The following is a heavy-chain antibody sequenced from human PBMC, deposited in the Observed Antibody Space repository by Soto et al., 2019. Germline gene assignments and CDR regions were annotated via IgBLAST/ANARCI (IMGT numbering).Heavy chain of an antibody. CDR1: GFSLSTSGVG. Sequence: QGTLKESGPTLVKPTQTLTLTCSFSGFSLSTSGVGVGWIRQSLEKAPEWHALIYWSGAEHYRPSLKSRLSIIQDTSKNQGVLIMSDMDPVDTATCYCTRGLETLPVFVFDIWGQGTMVTVSS. CDR3: TRGLETLPVFVFDI. CDR2: IYWSGAE. V-gene: IGHV2-5*01. J-gene: IGHJ3*02.